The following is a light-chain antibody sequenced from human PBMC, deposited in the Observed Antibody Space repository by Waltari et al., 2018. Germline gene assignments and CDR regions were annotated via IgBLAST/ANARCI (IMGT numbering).Light chain of an antibody. CDR1: QCISSW. Sequence: DIQMTQSPSTLSASVGARVTITCRASQCISSWLAWYQQKPGKAPKLLIYKASSLESGVPSRFSGSGSGTEFTLTISSLQPDDFATYYCQQYNSIPAGFGQGTRLEIK. V-gene: IGKV1-5*03. CDR2: KAS. CDR3: QQYNSIPAG. J-gene: IGKJ5*01.